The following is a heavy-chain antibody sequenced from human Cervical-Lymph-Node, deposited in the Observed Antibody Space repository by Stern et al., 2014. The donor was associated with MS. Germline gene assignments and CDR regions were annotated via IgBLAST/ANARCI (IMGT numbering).Heavy chain of an antibody. Sequence: QVQLVQSGAEVKKPGASVKVSCKVSGYTLTELSMHWVRQAHGKGLEWMGGFDPEDGETIYAQKFQGRGTMTEDPSTETAYMELSSLRSEDTAVYYCATPLTRYDSSGFDYWGQGTLVTVSS. D-gene: IGHD3-22*01. CDR3: ATPLTRYDSSGFDY. J-gene: IGHJ4*02. CDR1: GYTLTELS. V-gene: IGHV1-24*01. CDR2: FDPEDGET.